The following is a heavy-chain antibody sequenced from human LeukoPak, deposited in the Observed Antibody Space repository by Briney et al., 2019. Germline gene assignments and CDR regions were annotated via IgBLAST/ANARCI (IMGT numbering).Heavy chain of an antibody. CDR1: GFTFSSYA. Sequence: PGGSLRLSCAASGFTFSSYAMSWVRQAPGKGLEWVSYISSSGSTIYYADSVKGRFTISRDNAKNSLYLQMNSLRAEDTAVYYCAREGYYDSSGYDYWGQGTLVTVSS. D-gene: IGHD3-22*01. CDR2: ISSSGSTI. V-gene: IGHV3-48*03. CDR3: AREGYYDSSGYDY. J-gene: IGHJ4*02.